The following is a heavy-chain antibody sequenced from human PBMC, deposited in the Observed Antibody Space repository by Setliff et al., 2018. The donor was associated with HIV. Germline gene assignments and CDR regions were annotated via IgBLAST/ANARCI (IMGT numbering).Heavy chain of an antibody. Sequence: LSLTCTVSGGSISSSSYYMSWIRQSPGKGLEWISYISSSGTTIYYADSVKGRFTISRDNAKNSLYLEMNSLRAEETAVYYCARDLRSSHGSPNYFDYWGRGALVTVSS. J-gene: IGHJ4*02. D-gene: IGHD2-15*01. CDR1: GGSISSSSYY. V-gene: IGHV3-11*04. CDR3: ARDLRSSHGSPNYFDY. CDR2: ISSSGTTI.